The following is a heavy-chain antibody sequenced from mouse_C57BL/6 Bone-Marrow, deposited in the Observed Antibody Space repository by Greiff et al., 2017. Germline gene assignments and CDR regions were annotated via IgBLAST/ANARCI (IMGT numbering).Heavy chain of an antibody. J-gene: IGHJ2*01. CDR1: GFNIKDYY. CDR2: IDPEDGET. Sequence: EVQLQQSGAELVKPGASVKLSCTASGFNIKDYYMHWVKQRTEQGLEWIGRIDPEDGETKYAPTFQGKATITADTSSNTAYLQRSSLTSENTAVYYCARGTTVVTPYYFDYWGQGTTLTVSS. V-gene: IGHV14-2*01. D-gene: IGHD1-1*01. CDR3: ARGTTVVTPYYFDY.